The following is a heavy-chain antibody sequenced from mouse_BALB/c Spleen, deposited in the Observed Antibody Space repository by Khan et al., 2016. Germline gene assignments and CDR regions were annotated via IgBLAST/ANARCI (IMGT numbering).Heavy chain of an antibody. J-gene: IGHJ4*01. CDR1: GYTFTDYT. Sequence: QVQLQQSGAELVRPGVSVKISCKGSGYTFTDYTLHWVKQSHAKSLEWIGVISTYHGDATYNQKFKGKATMTVDTSSSTAYMELARLTSEDSAIYYCETPSTKITTTGDMDYWGQGTSVTVSS. V-gene: IGHV1S137*01. CDR3: ETPSTKITTTGDMDY. CDR2: ISTYHGDA. D-gene: IGHD2-4*01.